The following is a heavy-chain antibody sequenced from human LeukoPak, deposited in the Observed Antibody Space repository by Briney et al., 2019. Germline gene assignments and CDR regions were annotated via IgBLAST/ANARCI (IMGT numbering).Heavy chain of an antibody. D-gene: IGHD3-9*01. CDR2: IYFSGGT. Sequence: SETLSLTCTVSGDSISSSNCYWGWIRQPPGKGLEWIGSIYFSGGTYYNASLKSRVTISVDRSKNQFSLKLSSVTAADTAVYYCASLRYFDWLLWPRAFDIWGQGTMVTVSS. CDR1: GDSISSSNCY. J-gene: IGHJ3*02. CDR3: ASLRYFDWLLWPRAFDI. V-gene: IGHV4-39*01.